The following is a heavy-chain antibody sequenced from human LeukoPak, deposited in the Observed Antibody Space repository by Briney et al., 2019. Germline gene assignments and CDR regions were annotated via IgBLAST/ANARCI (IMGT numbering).Heavy chain of an antibody. V-gene: IGHV4-34*01. CDR3: ARGRKVRGVIITD. CDR2: INHSGST. D-gene: IGHD3-10*01. J-gene: IGHJ4*02. CDR1: GGSFSGYY. Sequence: PSETLSLTCAVYGGSFSGYYWSWIRQPPGKGLEWIGEINHSGSTNYNPSLKSRVTISVDTSKNQFSLKLSSVTAADTAVYYCARGRKVRGVIITDWGQGTLVTVSS.